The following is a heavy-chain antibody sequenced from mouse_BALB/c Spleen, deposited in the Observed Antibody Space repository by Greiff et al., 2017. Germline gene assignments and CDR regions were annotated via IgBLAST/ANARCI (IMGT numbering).Heavy chain of an antibody. D-gene: IGHD2-3*01. CDR1: GYTFTSYV. V-gene: IGHV1-14*01. CDR2: INPYNDGT. Sequence: VQLKQSGPELVKPGASVKMSCKASGYTFTSYVMHWVKQKPGQGLEWIGYINPYNDGTKYNEKFKGKATLTSDKSSSTAYMELSSLTSEDSAVYYCARDEWLLIRYFDVWGAGTTVTVSS. J-gene: IGHJ1*01. CDR3: ARDEWLLIRYFDV.